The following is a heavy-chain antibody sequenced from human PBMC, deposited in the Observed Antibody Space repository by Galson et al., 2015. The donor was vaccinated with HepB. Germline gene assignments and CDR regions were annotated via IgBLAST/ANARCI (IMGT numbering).Heavy chain of an antibody. D-gene: IGHD2-2*02. V-gene: IGHV3-66*02. Sequence: SLRLSCAASGFTVSSNYMSWVRQAPGKGLEWVSVIYSGNNTYYADSVKGRFTISRDKSKNTLYLQMNSLRAEDTAVYYCARDQGDEYLNYYYYSGMDVWGQGTTVTVSS. CDR2: IYSGNNT. CDR1: GFTVSSNY. J-gene: IGHJ6*02. CDR3: ARDQGDEYLNYYYYSGMDV.